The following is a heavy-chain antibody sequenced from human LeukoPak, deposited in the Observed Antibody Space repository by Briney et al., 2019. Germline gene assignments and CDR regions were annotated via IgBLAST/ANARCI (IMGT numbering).Heavy chain of an antibody. CDR3: ARAMVQYNWNYGGWYFDY. Sequence: ASVKVSCKASGYTFTGYYMHWVRQAPGQGLEWMGWINPNSGGTNYAQKFQGRVTMTRDTSISTAYMELSRLRSDDTAVYYCARAMVQYNWNYGGWYFDYWGQGTLVTVSS. D-gene: IGHD1-7*01. J-gene: IGHJ4*02. CDR1: GYTFTGYY. V-gene: IGHV1-2*02. CDR2: INPNSGGT.